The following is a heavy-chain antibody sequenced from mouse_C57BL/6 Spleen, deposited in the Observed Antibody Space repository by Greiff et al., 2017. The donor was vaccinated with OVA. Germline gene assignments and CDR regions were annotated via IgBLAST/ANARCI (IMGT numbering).Heavy chain of an antibody. Sequence: QVQLQQPGAELVRPGTSVKLSCKASGYTFTSYWTHWVKQRPGQGLEWIGVIDPSDSYTNYNQKFKGKATLTVDTSSSTAYMQLSSLTSEDSAVYYCARSGDSPLDYWGQGTTLTVSS. CDR2: IDPSDSYT. CDR1: GYTFTSYW. D-gene: IGHD2-13*01. V-gene: IGHV1-59*01. CDR3: ARSGDSPLDY. J-gene: IGHJ2*01.